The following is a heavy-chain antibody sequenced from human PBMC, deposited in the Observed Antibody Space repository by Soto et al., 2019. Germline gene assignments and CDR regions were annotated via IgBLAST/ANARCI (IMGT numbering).Heavy chain of an antibody. J-gene: IGHJ4*02. Sequence: GASVKVSCKASGGDFNTFGFSWVRQAPGQGLEWMGGIIPFFGTAKYSQKFEDRITITAEESSNTVYMDLRGLTSDDAAIYYCARSAPMEAGDKYYYDFWGQGALVTVSS. CDR2: IIPFFGTA. D-gene: IGHD3-16*01. CDR3: ARSAPMEAGDKYYYDF. CDR1: GGDFNTFG. V-gene: IGHV1-69*13.